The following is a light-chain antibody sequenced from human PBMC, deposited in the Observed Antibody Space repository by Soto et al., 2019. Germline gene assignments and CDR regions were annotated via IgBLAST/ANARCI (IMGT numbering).Light chain of an antibody. Sequence: QSVLTQPPSASGTPGQRDTISCSGSSSNIGSNYVYWYQQLPGTAPKLLIYRNNQRPSGVTDRFSGSKSGTSASLAISGLRSEDEADYYCAAWDDSLSGVVFGEGTKLTV. CDR2: RNN. CDR3: AAWDDSLSGVV. J-gene: IGLJ2*01. CDR1: SSNIGSNY. V-gene: IGLV1-47*01.